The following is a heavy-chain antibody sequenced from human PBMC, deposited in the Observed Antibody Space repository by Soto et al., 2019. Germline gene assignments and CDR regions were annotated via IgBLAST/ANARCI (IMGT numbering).Heavy chain of an antibody. J-gene: IGHJ6*02. Sequence: SETLSLTCTVSGGSVSSGSYYWGWIRQPPGKGLEWIGYIYYSGSTNYNPSLKSRVTISVDTSKNQFSLKLSSVTAADTAVYYCAREQSPYGMDVWGQGTTVTVSS. CDR3: AREQSPYGMDV. CDR1: GGSVSSGSYY. CDR2: IYYSGST. V-gene: IGHV4-61*01.